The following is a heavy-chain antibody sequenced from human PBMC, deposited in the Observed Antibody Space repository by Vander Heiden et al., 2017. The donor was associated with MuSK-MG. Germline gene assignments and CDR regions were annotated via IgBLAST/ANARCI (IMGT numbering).Heavy chain of an antibody. CDR3: ARVIGGVDDYGDYVCWFDP. J-gene: IGHJ5*02. Sequence: QLQLQESGPGLVKPSETLSLTCTVSGGSISSSSYYWGWIRQPPGKGLEWIGSIYYSGSTYYNPSLKSRVTISVDTSKNQFSLKLSSVTAADPAVYYCARVIGGVDDYGDYVCWFDPWGQGTLVNLSS. V-gene: IGHV4-39*07. D-gene: IGHD4-17*01. CDR2: IYYSGST. CDR1: GGSISSSSYY.